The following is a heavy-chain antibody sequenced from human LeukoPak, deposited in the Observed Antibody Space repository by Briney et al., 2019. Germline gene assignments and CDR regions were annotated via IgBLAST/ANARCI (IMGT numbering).Heavy chain of an antibody. CDR2: IRYDGSNK. D-gene: IGHD2-2*01. CDR3: AKDPARYCSSTSCYGSWFDP. Sequence: GGSLRLSCAASGFTFSSYGMHWVRQAPGKGLEWVAFIRYDGSNKYYADSVKGRFTISRDNSKNTLYLQMNSLRAEDTAVYYCAKDPARYCSSTSCYGSWFDPWGQGTLVTVSS. CDR1: GFTFSSYG. J-gene: IGHJ5*02. V-gene: IGHV3-30*02.